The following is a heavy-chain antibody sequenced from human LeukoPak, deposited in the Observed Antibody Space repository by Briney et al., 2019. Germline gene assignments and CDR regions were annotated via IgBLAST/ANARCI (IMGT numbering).Heavy chain of an antibody. V-gene: IGHV3-66*02. CDR2: IYSGGST. D-gene: IGHD3-3*01. Sequence: GGSLRLSCAASGFTVSSNYMSWVRQAPGKGLEWVSVIYSGGSTYYADSVKGRFTISRDNSKNTLYLQMNSLRAEGTAVYYCARLMYYDLRSGYSPKIDEIDPWGQGTLVTVSS. J-gene: IGHJ5*02. CDR3: ARLMYYDLRSGYSPKIDEIDP. CDR1: GFTVSSNY.